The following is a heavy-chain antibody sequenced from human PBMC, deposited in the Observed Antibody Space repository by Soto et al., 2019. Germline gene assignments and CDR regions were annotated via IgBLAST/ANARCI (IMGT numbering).Heavy chain of an antibody. CDR3: AKTVTIYAVDPADY. CDR2: ISGSGDAT. V-gene: IGHV3-23*01. CDR1: GFTFSDFG. D-gene: IGHD3-3*01. Sequence: GGSLRLSCAASGFTFSDFGMSWVRQAPGKGLEWVSVISGSGDATYYAASVKGRFTLSRDNSKNTLYLQMNSLTVADTAVYYCAKTVTIYAVDPADYWGQGTQVTVSS. J-gene: IGHJ4*02.